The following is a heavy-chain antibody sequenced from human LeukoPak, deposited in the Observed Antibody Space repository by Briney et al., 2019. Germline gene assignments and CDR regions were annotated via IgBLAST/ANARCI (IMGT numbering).Heavy chain of an antibody. CDR3: ARGVYGSGTFSRFGWFDP. V-gene: IGHV4-34*01. Sequence: SETLSLTCAVYGGSFSGYYWSWIRQPPGKGLEWIGGINHSGSTNYNPSLKSRVTISVDTSKSQFSLKLSSVPAADTAVYYCARGVYGSGTFSRFGWFDPWGQGTLVTVSS. D-gene: IGHD3-10*01. CDR2: INHSGST. J-gene: IGHJ5*02. CDR1: GGSFSGYY.